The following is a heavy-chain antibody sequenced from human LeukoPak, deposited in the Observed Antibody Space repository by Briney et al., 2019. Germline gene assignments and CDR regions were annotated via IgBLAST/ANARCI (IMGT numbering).Heavy chain of an antibody. Sequence: EGSLRLSCAASGFTVSSNYMSWVRQAPGKGLEWVSVIYSGGSTYYADSVKGRFTISRDNSKNTLYLQMNSLRAEDTAVYYCARALGYCSSTSCYNWFDPWGQGTLVTVSS. V-gene: IGHV3-53*01. CDR3: ARALGYCSSTSCYNWFDP. D-gene: IGHD2-2*01. CDR2: IYSGGST. J-gene: IGHJ5*02. CDR1: GFTVSSNY.